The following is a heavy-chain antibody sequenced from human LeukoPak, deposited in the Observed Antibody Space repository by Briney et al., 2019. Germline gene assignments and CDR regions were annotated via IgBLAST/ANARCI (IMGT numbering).Heavy chain of an antibody. V-gene: IGHV3-49*04. J-gene: IGHJ6*02. D-gene: IGHD5-24*01. Sequence: PGRSLRLSCAASGFTPGDHAMTWVRQAPGKGLEWVAFIRSNAYRGTTEYAPSVKGRFSISRDDSKSVVYLQMNGLKSEDTAVYYCSRGPIQLWMHNSMDVWGQGTTVTVSS. CDR2: IRSNAYRGTT. CDR1: GFTPGDHA. CDR3: SRGPIQLWMHNSMDV.